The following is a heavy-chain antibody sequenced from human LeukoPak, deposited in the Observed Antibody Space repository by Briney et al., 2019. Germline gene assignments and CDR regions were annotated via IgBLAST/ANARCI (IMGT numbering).Heavy chain of an antibody. J-gene: IGHJ4*02. D-gene: IGHD5-18*01. CDR3: ARSWDTSTLDD. CDR2: ISSSSSYI. Sequence: GGSLRLSCAASGFTFSSYSMNWVRQAPGRGLEWVSSISSSSSYIYYADSVKGRFTISRDNAKNSLYLQMNSLRAEDTAVYYCARSWDTSTLDDWGQGTLVTVSS. V-gene: IGHV3-21*01. CDR1: GFTFSSYS.